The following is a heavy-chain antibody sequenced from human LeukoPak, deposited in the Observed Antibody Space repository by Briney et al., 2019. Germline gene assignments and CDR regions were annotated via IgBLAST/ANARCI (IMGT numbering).Heavy chain of an antibody. CDR1: NGSIGNYY. J-gene: IGHJ5*02. Sequence: PETLSLTCTVSNGSIGNYYWSWIRQPPGKGLEWIGYIYDTWRTRYNPSLKSRVSISLDMSKNQFSLKLTSMTAADTAIYYCAKYATTKFDPWGQGTLVTVSS. V-gene: IGHV4-59*12. CDR3: AKYATTKFDP. CDR2: IYDTWRT. D-gene: IGHD4-17*01.